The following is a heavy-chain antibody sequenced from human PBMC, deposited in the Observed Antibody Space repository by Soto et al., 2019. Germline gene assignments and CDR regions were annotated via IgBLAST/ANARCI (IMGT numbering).Heavy chain of an antibody. V-gene: IGHV5-51*01. CDR2: VYPRDSDT. D-gene: IGHD6-6*01. J-gene: IGHJ6*02. Sequence: KVSCKASGGTFSSYAISWVRQMPGKGLEWMGIVYPRDSDTRYSPSFQGQVTVSADKSISTAYLQWSSLKASDTAMYYCARLAGSSSGGSHYGVDVWGQGTTVTVSS. CDR1: GGTFSSYA. CDR3: ARLAGSSSGGSHYGVDV.